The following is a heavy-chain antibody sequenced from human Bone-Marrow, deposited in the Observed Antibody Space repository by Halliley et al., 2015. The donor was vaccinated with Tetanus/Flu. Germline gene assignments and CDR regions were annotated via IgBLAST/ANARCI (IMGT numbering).Heavy chain of an antibody. Sequence: SLRLSCTASGLTFGSFAMSWDRQAPGKGLEWVSAITGSGGSTLYAGSVKGRLTISRDNSKNTLFLQMNSLRAEDTAVYYCAKLKGMGGYQHYSMDVWGQGTTVSVSS. CDR3: AKLKGMGGYQHYSMDV. V-gene: IGHV3-23*01. CDR1: GLTFGSFA. J-gene: IGHJ6*02. D-gene: IGHD1-26*01. CDR2: ITGSGGST.